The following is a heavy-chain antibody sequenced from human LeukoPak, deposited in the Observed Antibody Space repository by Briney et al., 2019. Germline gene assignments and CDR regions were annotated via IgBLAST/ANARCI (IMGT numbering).Heavy chain of an antibody. CDR2: ISSSSSYI. Sequence: PGGSLRLSCAASGFTFSSYSMNWVRQAPGKGLEWVSSISSSSSYIYYADSVKGRFTISRDNAKNSLYLRMNSLRAEDTAVYYCASPYYYDSSGYSPFDYWGQGTLVTVSS. D-gene: IGHD3-22*01. V-gene: IGHV3-21*01. CDR1: GFTFSSYS. J-gene: IGHJ4*02. CDR3: ASPYYYDSSGYSPFDY.